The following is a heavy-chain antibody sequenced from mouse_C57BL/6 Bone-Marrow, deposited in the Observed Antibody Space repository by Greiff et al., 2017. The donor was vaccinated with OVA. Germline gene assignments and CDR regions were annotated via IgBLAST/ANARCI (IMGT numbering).Heavy chain of an antibody. J-gene: IGHJ2*01. CDR3: ASGGNYVAFFDY. V-gene: IGHV4-1*01. D-gene: IGHD2-1*01. CDR2: INPDSSTI. Sequence: EVQLLQSGGGLVQPGGSLKLSCAASGIDFSRYWMSWVRRAPGKGLEWIGEINPDSSTINYAPSLKDKFIISRDNAKNTLYLQMSKVRSEDTALYYCASGGNYVAFFDYWGQGTTLTVSS. CDR1: GIDFSRYW.